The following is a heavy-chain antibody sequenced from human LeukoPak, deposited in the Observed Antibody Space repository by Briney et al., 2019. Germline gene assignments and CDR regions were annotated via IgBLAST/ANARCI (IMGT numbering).Heavy chain of an antibody. CDR3: ARVRRGLNVFGF. V-gene: IGHV1-18*01. CDR1: GYAFTSYG. D-gene: IGHD3-10*01. CDR2: ISLYNGNT. J-gene: IGHJ3*01. Sequence: GASVKVSCKASGYAFTSYGITWVRQAPGQGLESMGWISLYNGNTNYAQHLQGRVTMTTDTSTTTAYMELTSLRSDDTAMYYCARVRRGLNVFGFWGHGTMVTVSS.